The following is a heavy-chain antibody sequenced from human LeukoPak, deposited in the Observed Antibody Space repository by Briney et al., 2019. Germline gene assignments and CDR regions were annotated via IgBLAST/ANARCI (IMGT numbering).Heavy chain of an antibody. D-gene: IGHD3-22*01. V-gene: IGHV4-31*03. J-gene: IGHJ4*02. CDR3: ARDEMYYYDSSGYYWSGFDY. CDR1: GGSISSGGYY. Sequence: SETLSLTCTVSGGSISSGGYYWSWIRQHPGKGLEWIGYIYYSGSTYYNPSLKSRVTISVDTSKNQFSLKPSSVTAADTAVYYCARDEMYYYDSSGYYWSGFDYWGQGTLVTVSS. CDR2: IYYSGST.